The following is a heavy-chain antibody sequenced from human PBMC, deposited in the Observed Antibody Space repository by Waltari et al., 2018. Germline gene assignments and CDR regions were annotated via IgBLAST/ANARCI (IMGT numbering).Heavy chain of an antibody. CDR1: GGTFSSYT. J-gene: IGHJ5*02. CDR3: AVTGYSSSWYGDP. Sequence: QVQLVQSGAEVKKPGSSVKVSCKASGGTFSSYTISWVRQAPGQVLEWMGRIIPSLGIANYAQKFQGRVTITADKYTSTAYMELSSLRSEDTAVYYWAVTGYSSSWYGDPWGQGTLVTVSS. CDR2: IIPSLGIA. D-gene: IGHD6-13*01. V-gene: IGHV1-69*02.